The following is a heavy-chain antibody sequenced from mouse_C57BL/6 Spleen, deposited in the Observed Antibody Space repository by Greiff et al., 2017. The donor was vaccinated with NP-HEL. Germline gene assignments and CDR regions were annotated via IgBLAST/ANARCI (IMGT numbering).Heavy chain of an antibody. Sequence: VQLQQSGPELVKPGASVKISCKASGYTFTDYYINWVKQRPGQGLEWIGWIFPGSGSTYYNEKFQGKATLTVDKSSSTAYMLLSSLTSEDSAVYFCARYDGYGGYYFDDWGQGTTLTVSS. V-gene: IGHV1-75*01. D-gene: IGHD2-2*01. CDR1: GYTFTDYY. J-gene: IGHJ2*01. CDR3: ARYDGYGGYYFDD. CDR2: IFPGSGST.